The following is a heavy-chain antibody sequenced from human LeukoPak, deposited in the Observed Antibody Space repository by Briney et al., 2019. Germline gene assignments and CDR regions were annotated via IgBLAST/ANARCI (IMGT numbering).Heavy chain of an antibody. D-gene: IGHD1-1*01. CDR2: IYYSGST. J-gene: IGHJ6*02. Sequence: SQTLSLTCTVSGGSISSGGYYWSWIRQHPGKGLEWIGYIYYSGSTYYNPSLKSRVTISVDTSKNQFSLKLSSVTAADTAVYYCARDRTGPYYYGMDVWGQGTTVTVSS. CDR1: GGSISSGGYY. V-gene: IGHV4-31*03. CDR3: ARDRTGPYYYGMDV.